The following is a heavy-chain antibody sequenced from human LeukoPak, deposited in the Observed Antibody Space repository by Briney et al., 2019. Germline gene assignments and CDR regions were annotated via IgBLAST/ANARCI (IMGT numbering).Heavy chain of an antibody. CDR2: TYSGGST. D-gene: IGHD5-18*01. CDR3: ARDFRNTAHDY. J-gene: IGHJ4*02. V-gene: IGHV3-53*01. CDR1: GFIFTNYF. Sequence: GGSLRLSCAASGFIFTNYFMSWVRQAPGKGLEWVSVTYSGGSTYYADSVKGRFTISRDNSKNTLYLQMNSLRAEDTAVYYCARDFRNTAHDYWGQGTLVTVSS.